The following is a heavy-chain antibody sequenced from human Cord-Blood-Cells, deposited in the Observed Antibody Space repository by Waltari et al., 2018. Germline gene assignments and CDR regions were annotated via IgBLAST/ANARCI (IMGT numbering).Heavy chain of an antibody. D-gene: IGHD3-3*01. CDR3: AAGDTGYDFWSGY. J-gene: IGHJ4*02. CDR2: IVVGSGNT. V-gene: IGHV1-58*01. CDR1: GFTFTSSA. Sequence: QMQLVQSGPEVKKPGTSVKVSCKASGFTFTSSAVQWVRQARGQRLEWIGWIVVGSGNTNYAQKFQERVTITRDMSTSTAYMELSSLRSEDTAVYYCAAGDTGYDFWSGYWGQGTLVTVSS.